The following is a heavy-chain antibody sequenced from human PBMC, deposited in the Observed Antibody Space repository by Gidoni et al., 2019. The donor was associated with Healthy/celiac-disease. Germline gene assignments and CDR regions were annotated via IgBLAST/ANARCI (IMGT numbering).Heavy chain of an antibody. D-gene: IGHD3-10*01. J-gene: IGHJ4*02. CDR3: AKADLWFGELLTNNFDY. Sequence: VLEWVAFIRYDGSNKYYADSVKGRFTISRDNSKNTLYLQMNSLRAEDTAVYYCAKADLWFGELLTNNFDYWGQGTLVTVSS. V-gene: IGHV3-30*02. CDR2: IRYDGSNK.